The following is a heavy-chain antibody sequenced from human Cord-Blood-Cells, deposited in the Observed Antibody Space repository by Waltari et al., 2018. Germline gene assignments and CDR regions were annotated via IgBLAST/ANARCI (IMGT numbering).Heavy chain of an antibody. CDR3: ARDSPAEY. Sequence: EVQLVASGGGVVQPGGSMSTCVAALGVNFTGYWRSWVRQAPGNGLEWVANIKQDVSEKYYVDSVKVRFTISRDNAKNSLYLQMNSLRAEDTAVYYCARDSPAEYWGQGTLVTVSS. CDR2: IKQDVSEK. J-gene: IGHJ4*02. CDR1: GVNFTGYW. V-gene: IGHV3-7*01.